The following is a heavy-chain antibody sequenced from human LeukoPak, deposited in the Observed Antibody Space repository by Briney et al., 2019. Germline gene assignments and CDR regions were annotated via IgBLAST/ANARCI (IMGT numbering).Heavy chain of an antibody. Sequence: RAGGSLRLSCTASGFIFSDYVMIWVRQAPGKGLEWVSGITASGDRTYYGDSVKGRFTVSRDNSKNTVYLQMNSLRVDDTAVYYCARRDIVVIVSASDYWGQGTLVTVSS. D-gene: IGHD2-15*01. CDR2: ITASGDRT. CDR1: GFIFSDYV. CDR3: ARRDIVVIVSASDY. V-gene: IGHV3-23*01. J-gene: IGHJ4*02.